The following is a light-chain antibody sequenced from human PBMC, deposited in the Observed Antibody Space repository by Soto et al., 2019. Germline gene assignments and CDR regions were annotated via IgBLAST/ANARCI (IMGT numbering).Light chain of an antibody. Sequence: QSALTQPASVSGSPGQSITISCTGTSADVGGCNYVSWYQQHPDKAPKVVIYEVSNRPSGVSNRFSGSKSGNTASLTISGLQAEDESDYYCGSWKTSSILVFGPGTKVTVL. CDR3: GSWKTSSILV. CDR1: SADVGGCNY. J-gene: IGLJ1*01. CDR2: EVS. V-gene: IGLV2-14*01.